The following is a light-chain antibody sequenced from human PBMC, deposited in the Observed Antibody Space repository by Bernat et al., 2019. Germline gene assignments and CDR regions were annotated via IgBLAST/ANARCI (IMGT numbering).Light chain of an antibody. V-gene: IGLV1-40*01. CDR1: SSNIGAGHD. CDR3: QSYDSSLRTVV. Sequence: QSVLTPPPSVSGPPGQRVTISCTGSSSNIGAGHDVHWYQQLPGIAPKLLIYINSNRPSGVPDRFSGSKSGTSASLAITGLQAEDEADYYCQSYDSSLRTVVFGGGTKVTVL. CDR2: INS. J-gene: IGLJ2*01.